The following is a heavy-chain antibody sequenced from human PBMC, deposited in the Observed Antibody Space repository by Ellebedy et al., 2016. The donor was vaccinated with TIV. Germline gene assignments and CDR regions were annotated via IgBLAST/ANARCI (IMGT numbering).Heavy chain of an antibody. D-gene: IGHD1/OR15-1a*01. V-gene: IGHV4-39*07. CDR2: TTHSGST. J-gene: IGHJ3*01. Sequence: SETLSLTXTVSGDSISSISYYWGWIRQPPGKGLEWIGSTTHSGSTYYNPSLKSRVTILVDRSKNQFSLNLTSVTAADTAIYYCARDETVGTDAFDVWGQGTMVTVSS. CDR3: ARDETVGTDAFDV. CDR1: GDSISSISYY.